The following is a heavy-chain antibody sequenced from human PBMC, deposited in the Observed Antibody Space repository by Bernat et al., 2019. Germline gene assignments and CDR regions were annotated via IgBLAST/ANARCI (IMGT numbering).Heavy chain of an antibody. V-gene: IGHV3-30*01. CDR2: ISYDGIIK. CDR3: ARDSEYSSDWYHIAE. J-gene: IGHJ4*02. D-gene: IGHD6-19*01. CDR1: GFTFSSYA. Sequence: QVQLVESGGGVVQPGRSLRLSCGASGFTFSSYAMYWVRQAPGKGLEWVAVISYDGIIKYYADSVNGRFTISRDNSKNTVYLQMNSLRVEDTAVYFGARDSEYSSDWYHIAEWGQGTPVTVSS.